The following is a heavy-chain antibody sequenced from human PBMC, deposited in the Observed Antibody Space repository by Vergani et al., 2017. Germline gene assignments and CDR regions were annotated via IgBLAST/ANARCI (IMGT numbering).Heavy chain of an antibody. CDR2: ISYDGSNK. J-gene: IGHJ4*02. D-gene: IGHD5-12*01. CDR3: AKDEVGYSGYAFRNYYFDY. CDR1: GFTFSSYG. Sequence: QVQLVESGGGVVQPGRSLRLSCAASGFTFSSYGMHWVRQAPGKGLEWVAVISYDGSNKYYADSVKGRFTISIDNSKNTLYLQMNSLRAEDTAVYYCAKDEVGYSGYAFRNYYFDYWGQGTLVTVSS. V-gene: IGHV3-30*18.